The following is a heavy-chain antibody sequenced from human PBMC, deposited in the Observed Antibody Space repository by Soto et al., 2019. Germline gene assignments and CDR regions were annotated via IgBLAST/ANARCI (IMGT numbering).Heavy chain of an antibody. J-gene: IGHJ4*02. Sequence: SETLCITCTFSGGSISSQYWSWIRQPPGQGLEWIAYMYYSGSPNYNPSLKSRVTISVDTSKNQFSLNLSFVTAADTALYYCARGAATGRSDSWGQGTLVTVSS. CDR1: GGSISSQY. D-gene: IGHD6-13*01. V-gene: IGHV4-59*11. CDR2: MYYSGSP. CDR3: ARGAATGRSDS.